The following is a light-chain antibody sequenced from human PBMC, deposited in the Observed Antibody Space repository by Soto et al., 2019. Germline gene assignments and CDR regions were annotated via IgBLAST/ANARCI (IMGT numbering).Light chain of an antibody. CDR3: SSYTSSSTSVV. Sequence: QSALTQPASVSGSPGQSITISCTGTSSDVGGYNYVSWYQQHPGKAPKLIIYDVSNRPSGVSNRFSGSKSGNTASLPISGLQAEDEAEYYCSSYTSSSTSVVFGGGTKLTVL. CDR2: DVS. CDR1: SSDVGGYNY. V-gene: IGLV2-14*01. J-gene: IGLJ2*01.